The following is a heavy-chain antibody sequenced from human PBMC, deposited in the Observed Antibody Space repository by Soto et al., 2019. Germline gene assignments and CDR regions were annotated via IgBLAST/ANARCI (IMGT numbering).Heavy chain of an antibody. CDR1: GFTFSDYY. CDR3: ARDWAPKGTTVTLDY. Sequence: GGSLRLSCAASGFTFSDYYMSWIRQAPGKGLEWVSYISSSGSTIYYADSVKGRFTISRDNAKNSLYLQMNSLRAEDTAVYYCARDWAPKGTTVTLDYWGQGTLVTVSS. D-gene: IGHD4-17*01. J-gene: IGHJ4*02. CDR2: ISSSGSTI. V-gene: IGHV3-11*01.